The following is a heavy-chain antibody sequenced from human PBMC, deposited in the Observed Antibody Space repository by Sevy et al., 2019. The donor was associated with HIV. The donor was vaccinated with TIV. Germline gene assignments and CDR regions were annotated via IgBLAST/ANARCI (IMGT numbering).Heavy chain of an antibody. Sequence: GGCLRLSCAASGFTFSSSAMTWVRQAPGKGLEWISAITSNGGSSFYADSVKGRFTISRDISQNTLFLQMNSLRAEDTAVHYCAKCVTPVTNQWSFDPWGQGTLVTVSS. J-gene: IGHJ5*02. CDR3: AKCVTPVTNQWSFDP. V-gene: IGHV3-23*01. D-gene: IGHD4-17*01. CDR2: ITSNGGSS. CDR1: GFTFSSSA.